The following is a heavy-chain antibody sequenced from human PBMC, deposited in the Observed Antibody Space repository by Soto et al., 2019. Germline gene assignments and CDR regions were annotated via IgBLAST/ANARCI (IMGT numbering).Heavy chain of an antibody. J-gene: IGHJ4*02. CDR2: TYYNGNA. CDR1: GCSIDRSNYY. D-gene: IGHD2-15*01. V-gene: IGHV4-39*01. CDR3: ARHFVAVVIKGWGY. Sequence: SETLSLTCTFSGCSIDRSNYYWAWIRQPPGKGLEWIGTTYYNGNAYYNPSLKSRVTMSVDTSKNQFSLKLISVTAADTAVYYCARHFVAVVIKGWGYWGQGTLVTVS.